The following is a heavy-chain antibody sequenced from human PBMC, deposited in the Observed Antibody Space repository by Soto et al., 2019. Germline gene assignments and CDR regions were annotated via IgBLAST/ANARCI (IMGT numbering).Heavy chain of an antibody. CDR3: ARDHGEYYYYYGMDV. CDR2: IYHSGST. Sequence: SDTLSLTSANSSTSILISNWWSWVRQPPGKGLEWIGEIYHSGSTNYNPSLKSRVTISVDKSKNQFSLKLSSVTAADTAVYYCARDHGEYYYYYGMDVWGQGTTVT. CDR1: STSILISNW. V-gene: IGHV4-4*02. J-gene: IGHJ6*02. D-gene: IGHD4-17*01.